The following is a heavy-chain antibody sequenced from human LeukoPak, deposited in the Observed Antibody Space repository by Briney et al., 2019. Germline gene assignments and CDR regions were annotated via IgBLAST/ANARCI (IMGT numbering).Heavy chain of an antibody. CDR2: IRSKAYGGTT. CDR3: TRAVLLWFGEFDY. CDR1: GFTFGDYA. J-gene: IGHJ4*02. V-gene: IGHV3-49*03. D-gene: IGHD3-10*01. Sequence: GGSLRLSCTASGFTFGDYAMRWFRQAPGKGLEWVGFIRSKAYGGTTEYAASVKGRFTISRDDSKSIAYLQMNSLKTEDTAVYYCTRAVLLWFGEFDYWGQGTLVTVSS.